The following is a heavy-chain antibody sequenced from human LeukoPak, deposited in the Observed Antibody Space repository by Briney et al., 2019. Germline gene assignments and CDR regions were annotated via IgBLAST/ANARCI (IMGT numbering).Heavy chain of an antibody. CDR1: GVSITNNNYY. V-gene: IGHV4-39*01. CDR3: ARHTRSGYSGYENAFDI. J-gene: IGHJ3*02. Sequence: PSETLSLTCTVSGVSITNNNYYWDWIRQPPGKGLEWIGDFYYSGSTHYNPSLKSRVTISADTSKNHFSLKLSSVTAADTAIYYCARHTRSGYSGYENAFDIWGQGTMVTVSS. CDR2: FYYSGST. D-gene: IGHD5-12*01.